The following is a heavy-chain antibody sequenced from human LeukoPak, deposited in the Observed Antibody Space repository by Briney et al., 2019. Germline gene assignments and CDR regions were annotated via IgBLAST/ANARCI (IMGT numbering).Heavy chain of an antibody. CDR1: GFTFSSYW. CDR2: VNSDGIST. CDR3: ARDQAGIAVAGTIDY. Sequence: GGSLRLSCAASGFTFSSYWMHWVRQPPGKGLVWVSRVNSDGISTNYADSVKGRFTISRDNAKNTLYLQMNSLRDEDTAVYYCARDQAGIAVAGTIDYWGQGTLVTVSS. D-gene: IGHD6-19*01. J-gene: IGHJ4*02. V-gene: IGHV3-74*01.